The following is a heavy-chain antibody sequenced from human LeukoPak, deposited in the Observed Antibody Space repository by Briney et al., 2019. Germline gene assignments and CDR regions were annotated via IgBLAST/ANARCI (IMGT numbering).Heavy chain of an antibody. V-gene: IGHV3-7*01. D-gene: IGHD4/OR15-4a*01. Sequence: PGGSLRLSCAASGFTFSSYWMSWVRQAPGKGLEWVANIKQDGSEKYYVDSVKGRFTISRDNVKNSLYLQMNSLRAEDTAVYYCARDAIRGGGLYYYYYYGMDVWGQGTTVTVSS. CDR3: ARDAIRGGGLYYYYYYGMDV. J-gene: IGHJ6*02. CDR2: IKQDGSEK. CDR1: GFTFSSYW.